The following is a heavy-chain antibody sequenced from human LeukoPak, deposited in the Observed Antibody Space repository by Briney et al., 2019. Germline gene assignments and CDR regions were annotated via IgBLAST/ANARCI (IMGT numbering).Heavy chain of an antibody. CDR2: ISSNGGST. V-gene: IGHV3-64*01. Sequence: PGGSLRLSCAASGFTFSTYSMHWVRQAPGKGLEFVSRISSNGGSTNYANSVKGRFTISRDNSKNTLYLQMGSLRAEDMAVYYCARVQSGGSRDYWGQGTLVTVSA. CDR1: GFTFSTYS. CDR3: ARVQSGGSRDY. J-gene: IGHJ4*02. D-gene: IGHD5-12*01.